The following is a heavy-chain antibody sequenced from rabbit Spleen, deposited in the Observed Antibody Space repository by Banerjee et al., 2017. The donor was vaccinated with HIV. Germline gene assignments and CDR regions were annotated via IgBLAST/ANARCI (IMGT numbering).Heavy chain of an antibody. Sequence: QSLEESGGDLVKPGASLTLTCKASGIDFSSYYYMCWVRQAPGKGLEWIGCIYGGSGSAYYASWAKGRFTISKTSSTTATLQMTSLTAADTATYFCARDTSSSFSSYGMDLWGQGTLVTVS. D-gene: IGHD1-1*01. CDR2: IYGGSGSA. J-gene: IGHJ6*01. CDR1: GIDFSSYYY. CDR3: ARDTSSSFSSYGMDL. V-gene: IGHV1S40*01.